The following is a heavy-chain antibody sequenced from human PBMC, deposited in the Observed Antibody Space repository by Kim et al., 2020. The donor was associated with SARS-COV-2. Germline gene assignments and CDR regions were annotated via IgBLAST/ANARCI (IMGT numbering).Heavy chain of an antibody. Sequence: SYADSVKGRFTISRDNAKNTLYLQMNSLRAEDTAVYYCARDYYDSSGYFNWGQGTLVTVSS. D-gene: IGHD3-22*01. J-gene: IGHJ4*02. CDR3: ARDYYDSSGYFN. V-gene: IGHV3-74*01.